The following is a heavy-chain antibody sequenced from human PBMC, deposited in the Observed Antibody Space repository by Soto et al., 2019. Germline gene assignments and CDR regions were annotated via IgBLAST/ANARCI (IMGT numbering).Heavy chain of an antibody. CDR3: ATDKGAAPFDY. Sequence: PGGSLRLSCAASGFTFSIYGMHWVRQAPGKGLEWVAVIWKDGSHQIYADSVKGRFTISRDNSKNTLYLQMNTLRAEDTALYYCATDKGAAPFDYWGQGTLGTAST. CDR1: GFTFSIYG. CDR2: IWKDGSHQ. J-gene: IGHJ4*02. V-gene: IGHV3-33*04. D-gene: IGHD6-13*01.